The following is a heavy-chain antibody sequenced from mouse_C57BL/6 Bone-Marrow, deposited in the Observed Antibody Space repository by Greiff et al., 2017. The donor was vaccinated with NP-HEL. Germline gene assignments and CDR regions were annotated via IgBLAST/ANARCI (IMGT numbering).Heavy chain of an antibody. J-gene: IGHJ3*01. CDR3: ARLESNYGGDWFAY. D-gene: IGHD2-5*01. V-gene: IGHV1-63*01. CDR2: IFPVGGYT. Sequence: VQLQQSGAELVRPGTSVKMSCKASGYTFTNYWIGWAKQRPGHGLEWIGDIFPVGGYTNYNEKFKGKATLSADKTSSTAYMQFRSLTSEDSAISYFARLESNYGGDWFAYWGQGTLVTVSA. CDR1: GYTFTNYW.